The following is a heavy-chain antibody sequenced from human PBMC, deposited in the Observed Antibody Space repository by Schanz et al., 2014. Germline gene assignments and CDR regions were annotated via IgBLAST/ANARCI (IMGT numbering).Heavy chain of an antibody. Sequence: QVQLVQSGAEVKKPGASVKVSCKASGYTFTTYAMSWVRQAPGQGLEWVGWISVYTGNTKYGQKVQGRVTMTADTSTNTAYSELRRLRSDHRAVYYCAKAEDGVLTDAYSRLDPWGQGTLVTVAS. CDR2: ISVYTGNT. CDR1: GYTFTTYA. V-gene: IGHV1-18*01. D-gene: IGHD3-9*01. J-gene: IGHJ5*02. CDR3: AKAEDGVLTDAYSRLDP.